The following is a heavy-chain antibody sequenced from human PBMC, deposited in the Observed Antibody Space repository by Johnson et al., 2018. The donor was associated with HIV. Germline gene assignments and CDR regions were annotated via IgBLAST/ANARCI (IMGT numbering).Heavy chain of an antibody. CDR1: GFTFSSYA. D-gene: IGHD1-26*01. CDR3: ARDGKVGATPRRAFDI. CDR2: ISYDGSNK. J-gene: IGHJ3*02. V-gene: IGHV3-30-3*01. Sequence: QVQLVESGGGWVQPGGSLRLSCAASGFTFSSYAMHWVRQAPGKGLEWVAVISYDGSNKYYADSVKGRFTISRDNSKNTLYLQMNSLRAEDTAVYYCARDGKVGATPRRAFDIWGQGTMVTVSS.